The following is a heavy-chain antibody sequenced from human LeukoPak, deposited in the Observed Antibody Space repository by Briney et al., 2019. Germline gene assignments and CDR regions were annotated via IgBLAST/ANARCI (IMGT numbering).Heavy chain of an antibody. D-gene: IGHD4-17*01. CDR3: ATYTVTSRYFDY. Sequence: GESLKISCKGSGYSFTSYWIGWGRQMPGKGLEWKGIIYPGDSDTRYSPSFQGQVTISADKSISTAYLQWSSLKASDTAMHYCATYTVTSRYFDYWGQGTLVTVSS. CDR2: IYPGDSDT. CDR1: GYSFTSYW. V-gene: IGHV5-51*01. J-gene: IGHJ4*02.